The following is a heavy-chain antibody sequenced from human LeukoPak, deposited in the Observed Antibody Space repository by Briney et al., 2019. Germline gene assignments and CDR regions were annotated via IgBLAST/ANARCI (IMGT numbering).Heavy chain of an antibody. J-gene: IGHJ4*02. CDR3: AREGGFYRHLDY. V-gene: IGHV4/OR15-8*01. CDR2: VHLDGRP. D-gene: IGHD3-3*01. Sequence: SETLSLPCEVSGGFVTSTNGWAWVRQPPGKGLEWIGEVHLDGRPNYNLSLKRRIIMSVDLPENHISLKLTSVTAADTAVYYCAREGGFYRHLDYSGQGTLVTVSS. CDR1: GGFVTSTNG.